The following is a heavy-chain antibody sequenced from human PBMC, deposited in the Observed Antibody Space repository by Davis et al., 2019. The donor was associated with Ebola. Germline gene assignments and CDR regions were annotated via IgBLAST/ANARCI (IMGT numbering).Heavy chain of an antibody. V-gene: IGHV3-74*01. Sequence: HTGGSLRLSCTASGFPFRSYWMHWVRQAPGKGLVWVSRINSDGSRTSYADSVKGRFTISRDNAKNTLYLQMNSLRAEDTAVYYCARDAYGCSSTSCYYYYGMDVWGQGTTVTVSS. CDR3: ARDAYGCSSTSCYYYYGMDV. CDR2: INSDGSRT. CDR1: GFPFRSYW. D-gene: IGHD2-2*01. J-gene: IGHJ6*02.